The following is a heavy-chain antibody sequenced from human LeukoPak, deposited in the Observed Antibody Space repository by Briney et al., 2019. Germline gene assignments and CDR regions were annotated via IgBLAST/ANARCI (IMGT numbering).Heavy chain of an antibody. D-gene: IGHD3-22*01. V-gene: IGHV1-18*01. CDR2: INAYNGNT. CDR1: GYTFISYS. CDR3: ARSITMIVVGDY. Sequence: ASVKVSCKASGYTFISYSISWVRKAPGQGPEWMGWINAYNGNTNYAQKLQGRVTMTTDTSTTTAYMELSRLRSDDTAVYYCARSITMIVVGDYWGQGTLVTVSS. J-gene: IGHJ4*02.